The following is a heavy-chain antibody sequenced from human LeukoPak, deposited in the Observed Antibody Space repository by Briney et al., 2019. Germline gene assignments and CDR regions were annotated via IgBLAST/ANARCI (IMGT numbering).Heavy chain of an antibody. J-gene: IGHJ4*02. V-gene: IGHV4-39*07. Sequence: SETLSLTCTVSGGSISNYYWGWIRQPPGKGLEWIGNIHYSGSTYYNPSLKSRVTVSVDTSQNQFSLKLSSVTAADTAVYYCGRYYYDSSGYYRFDYWGQGALVTVSS. D-gene: IGHD3-22*01. CDR1: GGSISNYY. CDR3: GRYYYDSSGYYRFDY. CDR2: IHYSGST.